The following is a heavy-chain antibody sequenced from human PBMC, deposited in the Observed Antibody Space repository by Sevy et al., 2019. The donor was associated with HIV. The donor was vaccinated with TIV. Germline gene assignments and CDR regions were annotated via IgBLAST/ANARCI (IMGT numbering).Heavy chain of an antibody. Sequence: GGSLRFSCAASGFTFSSYWMHWVRQAPGKGLVWVSRINSDGSSTSYADSVKGRFTISRDNAKNTLYLQMNSLRAEDTAVYYCARGDYDSSGYGRLTFDIWGQRTMVTVSS. CDR3: ARGDYDSSGYGRLTFDI. CDR2: INSDGSST. CDR1: GFTFSSYW. V-gene: IGHV3-74*01. D-gene: IGHD3-22*01. J-gene: IGHJ3*02.